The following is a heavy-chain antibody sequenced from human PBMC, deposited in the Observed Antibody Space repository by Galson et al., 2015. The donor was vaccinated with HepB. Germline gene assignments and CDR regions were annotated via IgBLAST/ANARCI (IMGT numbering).Heavy chain of an antibody. CDR2: IHPSGGRT. D-gene: IGHD6-19*01. CDR3: AKGGPRYTSGWSLGGVAYFDH. Sequence: SLRLSCAASGFTFSYFLMNWVRQAPGKGLEWVSGIHPSGGRTYYAASVKGRFTISRDNSKNTLYLQLNSLRAEDTAVYYCAKGGPRYTSGWSLGGVAYFDHWGQGALVAVSS. V-gene: IGHV3-23*01. CDR1: GFTFSYFL. J-gene: IGHJ4*02.